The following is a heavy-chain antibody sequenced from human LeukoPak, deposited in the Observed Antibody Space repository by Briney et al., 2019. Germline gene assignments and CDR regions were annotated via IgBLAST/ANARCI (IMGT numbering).Heavy chain of an antibody. J-gene: IGHJ4*02. V-gene: IGHV1-69*05. CDR3: ARGGMGDFWSGYYD. CDR2: IIPIFGTA. D-gene: IGHD3-3*01. CDR1: GGTFSIYA. Sequence: GASVKVSCKASGGTFSIYAISWVRQAPGQGLEWMGGIIPIFGTANYAQKFQGRVTITTDESTSTAYMELSSLRSEDTAVYYCARGGMGDFWSGYYDWGQGTLVTVSS.